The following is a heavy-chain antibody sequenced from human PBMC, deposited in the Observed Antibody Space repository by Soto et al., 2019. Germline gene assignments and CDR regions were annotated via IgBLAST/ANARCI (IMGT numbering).Heavy chain of an antibody. J-gene: IGHJ5*02. V-gene: IGHV4-30-4*01. CDR1: GDSIGSGDYY. D-gene: IGHD3-10*01. Sequence: QVQLQEWGPRLVKPSQTLSLTCTVSGDSIGSGDYYWTWIRQPPGKGLEWIGYIYYIGTSFYNPSLESRVNISVDTSKNQFSLRVTSVTAADTAVYYCARGSTYSGFVTWGQGTLITVSS. CDR2: IYYIGTS. CDR3: ARGSTYSGFVT.